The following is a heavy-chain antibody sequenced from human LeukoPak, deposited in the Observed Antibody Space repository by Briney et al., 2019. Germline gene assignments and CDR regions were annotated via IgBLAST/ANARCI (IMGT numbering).Heavy chain of an antibody. D-gene: IGHD3-22*01. CDR2: IYYSGST. J-gene: IGHJ4*02. CDR3: ARATYYYDSSGYYNLVPSYYFDY. Sequence: SETLSLTCTVSGGSISSSSYYWGWIRQPPGKGLEWIGSIYYSGSTYYNPSLKSRVTISADTSKNQFSLKLSSVTAADTAVYYCARATYYYDSSGYYNLVPSYYFDYWGQGTLVTVSS. CDR1: GGSISSSSYY. V-gene: IGHV4-39*07.